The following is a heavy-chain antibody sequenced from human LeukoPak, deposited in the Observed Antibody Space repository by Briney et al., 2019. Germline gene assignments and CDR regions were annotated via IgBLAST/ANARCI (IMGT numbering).Heavy chain of an antibody. CDR3: ARDIVLMVYANGAFDI. D-gene: IGHD2-8*01. V-gene: IGHV4-39*07. CDR1: GGSIGSSSYY. J-gene: IGHJ3*02. CDR2: IYYSGST. Sequence: NPSETLSLTCTVSGGSIGSSSYYWGWLRQPPGKGLEWIVSIYYSGSTYYNPSLKSRVTISVDTSKNQFSLKLSSVTAADTAVYYCARDIVLMVYANGAFDIWGQGTMVTVSS.